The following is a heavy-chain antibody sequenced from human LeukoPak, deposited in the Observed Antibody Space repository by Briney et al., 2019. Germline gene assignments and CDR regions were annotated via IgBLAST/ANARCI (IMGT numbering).Heavy chain of an antibody. CDR3: ARRNVRGVIIPLRYFDY. V-gene: IGHV4-30-4*07. D-gene: IGHD3-10*01. CDR1: GGSISSGAYS. CDR2: IYYSGST. Sequence: RSSETLSLTCAVSGGSISSGAYSWSWIRQPPGKGLEWIGYIYYSGSTYYNPSLKSRVTISVDTSKNQFSLKLSSVTAADTAVYYCARRNVRGVIIPLRYFDYWGQGALVTVSS. J-gene: IGHJ4*02.